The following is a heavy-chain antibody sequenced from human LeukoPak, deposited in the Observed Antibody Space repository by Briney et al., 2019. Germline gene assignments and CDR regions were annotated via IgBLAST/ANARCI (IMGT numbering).Heavy chain of an antibody. CDR2: IKQDGSEK. Sequence: GGSLRLSCAASGFTFSTYWMTWVRQAPGKGLEWVANIKQDGSEKDYVDSVKGRFTISRDNAKNALYLQMNSLRVEDTAVYYCARGRNWFDPWGQGTLVTVSS. CDR3: ARGRNWFDP. V-gene: IGHV3-7*01. J-gene: IGHJ5*02. CDR1: GFTFSTYW.